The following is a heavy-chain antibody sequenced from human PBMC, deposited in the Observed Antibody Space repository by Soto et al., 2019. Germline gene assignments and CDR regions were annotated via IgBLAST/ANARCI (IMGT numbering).Heavy chain of an antibody. Sequence: KPGGSLRLSCAASGFTFSSYSMNWVRQAPGKGLEWVSSISSGSSYIYYADSVKGRFTISRNNAKNSLYLQMNSLRAEDTAVYYCSRRKRTYDQTVDYWGQGTLVTVSS. CDR3: SRRKRTYDQTVDY. V-gene: IGHV3-21*01. CDR1: GFTFSSYS. CDR2: ISSGSSYI. J-gene: IGHJ4*02. D-gene: IGHD3-22*01.